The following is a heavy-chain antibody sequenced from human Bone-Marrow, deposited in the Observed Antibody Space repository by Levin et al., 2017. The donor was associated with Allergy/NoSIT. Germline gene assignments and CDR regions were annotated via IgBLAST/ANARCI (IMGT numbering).Heavy chain of an antibody. CDR1: GFTFGDYA. CDR3: TAHRVAAAGTNWFDP. D-gene: IGHD6-13*01. CDR2: IRSKAYGGTT. V-gene: IGHV3-49*04. J-gene: IGHJ5*02. Sequence: PGGSLRLSCTASGFTFGDYAMSWVRQAPGKGLEWVGFIRSKAYGGTTEYAASVKGRFTISRDDSKSIAYLQMNSLKTEDTAVYYCTAHRVAAAGTNWFDPWGQGTLVTVSS.